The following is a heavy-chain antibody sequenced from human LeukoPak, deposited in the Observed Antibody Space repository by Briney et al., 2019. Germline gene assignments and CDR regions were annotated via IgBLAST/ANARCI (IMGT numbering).Heavy chain of an antibody. D-gene: IGHD6-13*01. V-gene: IGHV3-23*01. CDR3: AKVGMVYSSSWYYFDY. CDR2: ISGSGGST. Sequence: PGGSLRLSCAASGFILSNYRMNWVRQAPGKGLEWVSAISGSGGSTYYADSVKGRFTISRDNSKNTLYLQMNSLRAEDTAVYYCAKVGMVYSSSWYYFDYWGQGTLVTVSS. CDR1: GFILSNYR. J-gene: IGHJ4*02.